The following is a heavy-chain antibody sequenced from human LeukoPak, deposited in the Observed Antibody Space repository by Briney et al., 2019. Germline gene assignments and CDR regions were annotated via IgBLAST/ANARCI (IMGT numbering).Heavy chain of an antibody. Sequence: SETLSLTCAVYGGSFSGYYWSWIRQPPGKGLEWIGEINRSGSTNYNPSLKSRVTISVDTSKNQFSLKLSSVTAADTAVYYCARTRTRYSSGRYEGNWFDPWGQGTLVTVSS. J-gene: IGHJ5*02. D-gene: IGHD6-19*01. CDR1: GGSFSGYY. CDR3: ARTRTRYSSGRYEGNWFDP. V-gene: IGHV4-34*01. CDR2: INRSGST.